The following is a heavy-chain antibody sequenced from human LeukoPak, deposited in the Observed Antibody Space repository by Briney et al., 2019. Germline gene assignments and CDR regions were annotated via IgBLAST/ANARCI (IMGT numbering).Heavy chain of an antibody. CDR3: ARYVVYGSGKYYFDY. J-gene: IGHJ4*02. Sequence: SETLSLTCGVSGGSFSGYYWSWIRQAPGKALEWIGEINHSGSTNYNPSLKSRVTISVDTSKNQFSLKLNSVTAADTAVYYCARYVVYGSGKYYFDYWGQGTLVTVSS. CDR1: GGSFSGYY. D-gene: IGHD3-10*01. CDR2: INHSGST. V-gene: IGHV4-34*01.